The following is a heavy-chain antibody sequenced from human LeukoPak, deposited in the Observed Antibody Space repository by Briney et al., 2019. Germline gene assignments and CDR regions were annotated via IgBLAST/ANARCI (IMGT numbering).Heavy chain of an antibody. J-gene: IGHJ4*02. CDR2: MNPNSGNT. V-gene: IGHV1-8*01. Sequence: ASVKVSCKASGYTFTSYDINWVRQATVQGLEWMGWMNPNSGNTGYAQKFQGRVTMTRNTSISTAYMELSSLRSEDTAVYYCARGYYDILTGYKTFDYWGQGTLVTVSS. CDR3: ARGYYDILTGYKTFDY. CDR1: GYTFTSYD. D-gene: IGHD3-9*01.